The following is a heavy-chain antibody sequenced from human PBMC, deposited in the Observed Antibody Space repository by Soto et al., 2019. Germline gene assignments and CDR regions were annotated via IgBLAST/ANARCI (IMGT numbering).Heavy chain of an antibody. Sequence: EVQLVESGGGLVQPGGSLRLSCAASGFTFSNYWMYWVRQAPGKGLEWVSRINSDGSVSSYADSVKGRLTISRNNVKNTGYLKMDRLRTEDTAVYYCARGDCVGVTCYSLAGSFYYALDVGGKGNTVTVFS. CDR2: INSDGSVS. D-gene: IGHD2-15*01. CDR1: GFTFSNYW. J-gene: IGHJ6*03. CDR3: ARGDCVGVTCYSLAGSFYYALDV. V-gene: IGHV3-74*02.